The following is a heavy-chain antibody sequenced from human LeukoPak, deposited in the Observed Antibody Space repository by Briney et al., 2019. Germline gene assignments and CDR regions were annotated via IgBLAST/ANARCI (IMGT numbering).Heavy chain of an antibody. CDR1: GYTFIGYY. CDR2: ISPNSGDT. J-gene: IGHJ4*02. CDR3: ARGVYYGSGSYSDF. D-gene: IGHD3-10*01. Sequence: ASMKVSCKASGYTFIGYYMHWVRQAPGQGLEWMGWISPNSGDTNYSQKFLDRVTITRDTSITTTYMELSRLRSDDTAVYYCARGVYYGSGSYSDFWGQGTVVTVSS. V-gene: IGHV1-2*02.